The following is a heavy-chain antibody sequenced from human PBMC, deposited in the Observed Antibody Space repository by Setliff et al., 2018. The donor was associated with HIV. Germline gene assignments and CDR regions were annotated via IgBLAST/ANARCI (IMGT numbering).Heavy chain of an antibody. V-gene: IGHV4-59*01. CDR1: GDSMNNNY. D-gene: IGHD5-12*01. J-gene: IGHJ6*03. CDR3: ARMSAGYDSGSKFHYYMDV. Sequence: SETLSLTCTVSGDSMNNNYWGWIRQPPGKGLEWLAKTYYSGSTSSNPSLQSRVTISLDTSKSQVSLKLNAVTAADTAVYYCARMSAGYDSGSKFHYYMDVWGKGTSVTVS. CDR2: TYYSGST.